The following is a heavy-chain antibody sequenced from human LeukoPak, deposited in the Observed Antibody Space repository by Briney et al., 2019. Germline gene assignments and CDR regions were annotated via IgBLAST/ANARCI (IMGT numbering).Heavy chain of an antibody. D-gene: IGHD1-26*01. Sequence: KPSETLSLTCTASGYSISSGYYWGWIRQPPGKGLEWIGGIYHSGSTYYNPSLKSRVTISEDTPKNQFSLKLGSVTAADTAVYYCARDSGSYDYWGQGTLVTVSS. CDR2: IYHSGST. V-gene: IGHV4-38-2*02. CDR3: ARDSGSYDY. CDR1: GYSISSGYY. J-gene: IGHJ4*02.